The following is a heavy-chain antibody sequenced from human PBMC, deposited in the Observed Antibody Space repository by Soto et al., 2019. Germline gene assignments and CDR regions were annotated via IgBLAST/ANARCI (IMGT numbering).Heavy chain of an antibody. Sequence: QVQLVQSGAEVKKPGSSVKVSCKASGGTFSSYAIRWVRQAPGQGLEWMGGIIPIFGTANYAQKFQGRVTVTADESTSTAYMELSSLRSEDTAVYYCASGGLGIVVVPAAIMGGYFQHWGQGTLVTVSS. CDR3: ASGGLGIVVVPAAIMGGYFQH. CDR2: IIPIFGTA. D-gene: IGHD2-2*02. J-gene: IGHJ1*01. CDR1: GGTFSSYA. V-gene: IGHV1-69*01.